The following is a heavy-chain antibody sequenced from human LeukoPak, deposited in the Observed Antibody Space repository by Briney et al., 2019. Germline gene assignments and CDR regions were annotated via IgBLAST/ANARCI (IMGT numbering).Heavy chain of an antibody. D-gene: IGHD1-26*01. Sequence: GGSLRLSCAASGFTFDDYGMSWVRQAPGKGLECVSGINWNGGSTGYADSVKGRFTISRDNAKNSLYLQMNSLRAEDTALYHCARNDEKSSIVGASDYWGQGTLVTVSS. V-gene: IGHV3-20*01. CDR2: INWNGGST. J-gene: IGHJ4*02. CDR1: GFTFDDYG. CDR3: ARNDEKSSIVGASDY.